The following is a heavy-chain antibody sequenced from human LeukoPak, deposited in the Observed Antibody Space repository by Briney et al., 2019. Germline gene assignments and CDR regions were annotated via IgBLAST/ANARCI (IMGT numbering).Heavy chain of an antibody. CDR1: GDSVSSNSAA. J-gene: IGHJ4*02. CDR3: ARDPRRGPGGWYLGVFDY. CDR2: TYYRSKWYN. D-gene: IGHD6-19*01. V-gene: IGHV6-1*01. Sequence: SQTLSLTCAISGDSVSSNSAAWNWIRQSPSRGLEWLGRTYYRSKWYNDYAVSVKSRITINPDISKNQFSLQLNSVTPEDTAVYYCARDPRRGPGGWYLGVFDYWGQGTLVTVSS.